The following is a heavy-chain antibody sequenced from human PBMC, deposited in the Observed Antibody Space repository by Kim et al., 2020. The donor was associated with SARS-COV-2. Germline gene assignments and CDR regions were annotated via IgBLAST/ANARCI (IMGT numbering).Heavy chain of an antibody. J-gene: IGHJ4*02. D-gene: IGHD2-8*01. Sequence: SDTKSSQRFQGRVTITRDTVSSTVYMELSSLTSEDTAVYYCARGSMATYDYWGQGTLISVS. V-gene: IGHV1-3*01. CDR3: ARGSMATYDY. CDR2: SDT.